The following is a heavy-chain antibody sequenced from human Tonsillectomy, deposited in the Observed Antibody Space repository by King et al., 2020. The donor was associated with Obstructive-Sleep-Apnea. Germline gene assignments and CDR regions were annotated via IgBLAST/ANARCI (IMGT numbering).Heavy chain of an antibody. CDR3: AKGRGPSFGSSWSKIDY. CDR2: ISGSGGST. D-gene: IGHD6-13*01. V-gene: IGHV3-23*04. CDR1: GFTFSSYA. J-gene: IGHJ4*02. Sequence: VQLVESGGGLVQPGGSLRLSCAASGFTFSSYAMSWVRQAPGKGLEWVSAISGSGGSTYYADSVKGRFTISRDNSKNTLYLQMNSLRAEDTAVYYCAKGRGPSFGSSWSKIDYWGQGTLVTVSS.